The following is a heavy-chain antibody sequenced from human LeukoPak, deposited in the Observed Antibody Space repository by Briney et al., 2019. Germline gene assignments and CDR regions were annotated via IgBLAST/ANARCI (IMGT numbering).Heavy chain of an antibody. J-gene: IGHJ4*02. CDR1: GFTVSSNY. CDR2: IYSGGST. CDR3: ARDLDYGDGYYFDY. Sequence: GGSLRLSCAASGFTVSSNYMSWVRQAPGKGLEWVSVIYSGGSTYYADSVKGRFTISRDNSKNTLYLQMNNLRAEDTAVYYCARDLDYGDGYYFDYWGQGTLVTVSS. V-gene: IGHV3-66*01. D-gene: IGHD4-17*01.